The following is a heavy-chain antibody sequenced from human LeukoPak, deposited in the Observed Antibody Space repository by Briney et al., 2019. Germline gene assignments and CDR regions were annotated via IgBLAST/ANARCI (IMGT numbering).Heavy chain of an antibody. CDR2: IYPSGGST. J-gene: IGHJ5*02. CDR3: TRTIGYRPVAGLKEKWFDP. CDR1: GYTFTSYY. V-gene: IGHV1-46*01. Sequence: ASVKVSCKASGYTFTSYYMHWVRQAPGQGLEWMGIIYPSGGSTSYAQKFQGRVTMTSDTSTNTVYMELSSLISEDTAVYYCTRTIGYRPVAGLKEKWFDPWGQGTLVTVSS. D-gene: IGHD6-19*01.